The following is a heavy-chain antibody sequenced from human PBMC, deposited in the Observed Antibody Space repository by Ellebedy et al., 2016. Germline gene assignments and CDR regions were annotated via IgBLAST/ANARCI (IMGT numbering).Heavy chain of an antibody. Sequence: ASVKVSCXASGYTFTSYGIGWVRQAPGQGLEWMGWISAYNGNTNYAQKLQGRVTMTTDTSASTAYMELSSLRSEDTAVYYCASGSNYVSNWFNPWGQGTLVTVSS. D-gene: IGHD4-11*01. CDR3: ASGSNYVSNWFNP. J-gene: IGHJ5*02. CDR1: GYTFTSYG. V-gene: IGHV1-18*01. CDR2: ISAYNGNT.